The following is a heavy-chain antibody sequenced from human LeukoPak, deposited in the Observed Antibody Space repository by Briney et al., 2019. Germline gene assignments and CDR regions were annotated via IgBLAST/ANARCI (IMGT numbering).Heavy chain of an antibody. Sequence: SETLSLTCTVSGYSISSDYYWGWIRQPPGKGLEWIGSIYHSGSTYYNPSLKSRVTISVDTSKNQFSLKLSSVTAADTAVCYCARRWTGFYYYYYMDVWGKGTTVTVSS. D-gene: IGHD1-14*01. CDR2: IYHSGST. J-gene: IGHJ6*03. CDR3: ARRWTGFYYYYYMDV. CDR1: GYSISSDYY. V-gene: IGHV4-38-2*02.